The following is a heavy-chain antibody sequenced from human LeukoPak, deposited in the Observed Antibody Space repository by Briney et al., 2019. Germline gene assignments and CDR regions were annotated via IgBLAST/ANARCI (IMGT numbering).Heavy chain of an antibody. J-gene: IGHJ6*02. CDR2: IYWSSSGT. D-gene: IGHD3-10*01. V-gene: IGHV3-9*02. CDR3: VKDMNPGGADV. CDR1: GFNSEDHA. Sequence: GGPLRLSCVVSGFNSEDHAMHWVRQAPGKGLEWVSGIYWSSSGTGYADSVKGRFTVSRDSAKNSLYLQMNSLRPEDTALYYCVKDMNPGGADVWGQGTTVTVSS.